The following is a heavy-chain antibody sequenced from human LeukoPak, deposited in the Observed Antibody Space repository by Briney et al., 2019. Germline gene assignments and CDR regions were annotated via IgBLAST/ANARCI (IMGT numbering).Heavy chain of an antibody. Sequence: GGSLRLSCAASGYTFSSYSMNWVRQAPGKGLEWVSFISSSSSYIYYADSVKGRFTISRDNAKNSLYLQMNSLRAEDTAVYYCARGPATELDYWGQGTLVTVSS. V-gene: IGHV3-21*01. D-gene: IGHD2-21*02. J-gene: IGHJ4*02. CDR1: GYTFSSYS. CDR2: ISSSSSYI. CDR3: ARGPATELDY.